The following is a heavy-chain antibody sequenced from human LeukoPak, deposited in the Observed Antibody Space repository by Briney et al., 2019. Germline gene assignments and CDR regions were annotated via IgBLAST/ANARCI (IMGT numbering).Heavy chain of an antibody. CDR2: ISSSDGCT. Sequence: GGSLRLSCAASGFTFSSYAMSWVRQAPGKGLEWVSTISSSDGCTYYADSVKGRFTISRDNSKNTLYLQMNSLRAEDTAVYYCAKKTVGGSPGYWGQGSLVTVSS. D-gene: IGHD1-26*01. V-gene: IGHV3-23*01. CDR1: GFTFSSYA. CDR3: AKKTVGGSPGY. J-gene: IGHJ4*02.